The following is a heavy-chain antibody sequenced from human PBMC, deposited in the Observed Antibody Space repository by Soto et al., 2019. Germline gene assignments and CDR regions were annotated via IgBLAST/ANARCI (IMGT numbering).Heavy chain of an antibody. CDR1: GFIFANYW. D-gene: IGHD4-17*01. CDR2: TDGDGTGT. J-gene: IGHJ4*02. V-gene: IGHV3-74*01. Sequence: GGSLRLSCATSGFIFANYWMHWVRQVPGKGLEWVARTDGDGTGTSYADSVKGRFTVSRDNAKSTVYLQMNSLRVEDTAVYYCGSVFEYWGQGTLVTVSS. CDR3: GSVFEY.